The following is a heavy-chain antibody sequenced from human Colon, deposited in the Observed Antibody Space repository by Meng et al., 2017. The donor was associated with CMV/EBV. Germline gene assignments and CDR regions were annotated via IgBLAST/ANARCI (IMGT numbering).Heavy chain of an antibody. Sequence: GESLKISCAASGFSFRSYSMNWVHQAPGKGLEWISYISSSSSNIYYADSVKGRFTISRDNAKNSLYLQMNSLRAEDTAVYYCARDGGGVGDCSSTSCSQGYYYYGLDVWGQGTTVTVSS. CDR2: ISSSSSNI. CDR3: ARDGGGVGDCSSTSCSQGYYYYGLDV. D-gene: IGHD2-2*01. J-gene: IGHJ6*02. V-gene: IGHV3-48*04. CDR1: GFSFRSYS.